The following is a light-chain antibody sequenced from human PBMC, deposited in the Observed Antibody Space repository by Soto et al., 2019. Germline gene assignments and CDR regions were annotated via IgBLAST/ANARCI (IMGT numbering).Light chain of an antibody. V-gene: IGKV3-11*01. CDR2: DAS. CDR1: QSVSSY. J-gene: IGKJ4*01. CDR3: QQRSGWPPSLT. Sequence: EAVLTQSPATLSLSPGETATLSCRASQSVSSYLAWYQQKPGQAPRLLIYDASKTATGIPARFSGSGSGTDFTLTISGLEPEDFAVYYCQQRSGWPPSLTFGGGTKLEIK.